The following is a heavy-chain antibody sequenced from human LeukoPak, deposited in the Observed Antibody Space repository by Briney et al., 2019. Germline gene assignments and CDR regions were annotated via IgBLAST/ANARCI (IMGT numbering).Heavy chain of an antibody. CDR3: AKSGLNRFDY. CDR2: ISGGGGTP. V-gene: IGHV3-23*01. Sequence: HTGGSLRLSCAASGFTFSDYYMSWIRQAPGKGLEWVSTISGGGGTPYYADSVKGRFTISRDNSKNTLFLQMNSLRVEDTAVYYCAKSGLNRFDYWGQGALVTVSS. J-gene: IGHJ4*02. D-gene: IGHD2-15*01. CDR1: GFTFSDYY.